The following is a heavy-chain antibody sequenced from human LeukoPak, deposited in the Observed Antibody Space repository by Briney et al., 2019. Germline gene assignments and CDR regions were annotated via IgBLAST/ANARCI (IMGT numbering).Heavy chain of an antibody. Sequence: SETLSLTCAVYGGSFSGYYWSWIRQPPGKGLEWIGEINHRGSTNYNPSLKSRATISVDTSKNQFSLKLSSVTAADTAVYYCARGLGSGSRLIPWGQGTLVTVSS. D-gene: IGHD1-26*01. V-gene: IGHV4-34*01. CDR2: INHRGST. CDR1: GGSFSGYY. CDR3: ARGLGSGSRLIP. J-gene: IGHJ5*02.